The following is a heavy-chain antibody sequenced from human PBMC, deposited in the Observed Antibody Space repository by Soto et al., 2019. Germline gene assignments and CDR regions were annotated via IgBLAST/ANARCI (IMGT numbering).Heavy chain of an antibody. D-gene: IGHD4-4*01. J-gene: IGHJ2*01. CDR2: ISYDGSNK. CDR3: ARPLWRDDYNWGYFDL. CDR1: GVTFNSYA. V-gene: IGHV3-30-3*01. Sequence: QVQLVESGGGVVQPGRCLRISCAASGVTFNSYAMHWVRQAPGKGLEWVAVISYDGSNKYYADSVKGRFTISRDNSKNTLYLQMNSLRAEDTAVYYCARPLWRDDYNWGYFDLWGRVTLVTVSS.